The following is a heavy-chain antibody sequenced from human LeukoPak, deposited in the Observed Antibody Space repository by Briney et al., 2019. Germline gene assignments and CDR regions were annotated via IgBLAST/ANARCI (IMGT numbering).Heavy chain of an antibody. CDR1: GFTSSSHW. CDR3: VTGGHYSGT. CDR2: IKPDGSDE. J-gene: IGHJ4*02. Sequence: QAGGSLRLSCAASGFTSSSHWMSWVRRAPGKGLEWVATIKPDGSDENYVDSVKGRFTISRDNAKNSLHLQMSSLRGEDTALYYCVTGGHYSGTWGQGSLVTVSA. V-gene: IGHV3-7*01. D-gene: IGHD2-21*01.